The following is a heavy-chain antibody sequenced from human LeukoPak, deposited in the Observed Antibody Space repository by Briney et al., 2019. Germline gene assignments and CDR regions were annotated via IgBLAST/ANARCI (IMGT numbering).Heavy chain of an antibody. J-gene: IGHJ6*03. CDR2: LYASGTT. CDR3: AARGYCSGGSCYIWGYYYYMDV. Sequence: SETLSLTCTVSGGSIGSYYWSWIRQPAGKGLEWIGRLYASGTTYYTPSLKSRVTMSVDTSKNQFSLKLRSVTAADTAVYYCAARGYCSGGSCYIWGYYYYMDVWGKGTTVTVSS. D-gene: IGHD2-15*01. CDR1: GGSIGSYY. V-gene: IGHV4-4*07.